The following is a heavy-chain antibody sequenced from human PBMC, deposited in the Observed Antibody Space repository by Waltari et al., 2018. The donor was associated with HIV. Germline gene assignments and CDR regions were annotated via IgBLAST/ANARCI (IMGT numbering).Heavy chain of an antibody. CDR3: ARDRHYGEYDY. D-gene: IGHD4-17*01. CDR1: GFTFSSYD. V-gene: IGHV3-13*01. CDR2: VDTDGDT. Sequence: EVQVVESGGGLVQPGGSLSLSCAASGFTFSSYDMHWVRQATGKGLEGVTNVDTDGDTYYPDSVKGRFTIARENAKNSLYLQMNSLRAEDTAVYYCARDRHYGEYDYWGQGTLVTVSS. J-gene: IGHJ4*02.